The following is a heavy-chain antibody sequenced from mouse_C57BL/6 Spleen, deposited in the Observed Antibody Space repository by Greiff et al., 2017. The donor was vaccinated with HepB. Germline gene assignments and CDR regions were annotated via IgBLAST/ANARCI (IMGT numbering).Heavy chain of an antibody. CDR1: GYAFSSSW. J-gene: IGHJ2*01. CDR2: IYPGDGDT. Sequence: VQLQQSGPELVKPGASVKISCKASGYAFSSSWMNWVKQRPGKGLEWIGRIYPGDGDTNYNGKFKGKATLTADKSSSTAYMQLSSLTSEDSAVYFCAREAGSHFDYWGQGTTLTVSS. CDR3: AREAGSHFDY. V-gene: IGHV1-82*01. D-gene: IGHD3-2*02.